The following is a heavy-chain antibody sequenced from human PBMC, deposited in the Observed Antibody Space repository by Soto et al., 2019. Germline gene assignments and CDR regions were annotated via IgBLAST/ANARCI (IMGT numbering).Heavy chain of an antibody. D-gene: IGHD1-26*01. Sequence: EVQLVESGGGLVQPGESLKLSCVASGFTISGSAIHWVRQAPGKGLEWVGRIRTKDNNYATTYGASVKGRFTISRDDSRNSAELQLNSLKTEDTAVYYCRKEVGGDVYFYYGLDVWGQGTTVTVSS. J-gene: IGHJ6*02. CDR3: RKEVGGDVYFYYGLDV. V-gene: IGHV3-73*02. CDR2: IRTKDNNYAT. CDR1: GFTISGSA.